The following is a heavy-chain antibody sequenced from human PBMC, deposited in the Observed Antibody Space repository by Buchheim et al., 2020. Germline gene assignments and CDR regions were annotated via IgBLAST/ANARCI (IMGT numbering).Heavy chain of an antibody. J-gene: IGHJ5*02. CDR2: IYHSGST. CDR1: GGSISSGGYS. CDR3: ARGLPPSCGGDCYYWFDP. V-gene: IGHV4-30-2*01. D-gene: IGHD2-21*02. Sequence: QLQLQESGSGLVKPSQTLSLTCAVSGGSISSGGYSWSWIRQPPGKGLEWIGYIYHSGSTYYNPSLKSRVTISVDRFKNQFSLKLSSVTAADTAVYYCARGLPPSCGGDCYYWFDPWGQGTL.